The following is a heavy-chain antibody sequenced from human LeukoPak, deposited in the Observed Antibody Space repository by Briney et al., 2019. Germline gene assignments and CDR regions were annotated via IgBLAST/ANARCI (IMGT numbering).Heavy chain of an antibody. CDR3: ARGKGGFYYGSGSFHPNWFDP. CDR1: GYTFTSYY. CDR2: INPSGGST. Sequence: VASVKVSCKASGYTFTSYYMHWVRQAPGQGLEWMGIINPSGGSTSYAQKSQGRVTMTRDTSTSTVYMELSSLRSEDTAVYYCARGKGGFYYGSGSFHPNWFDPWGQGTLVTVSS. J-gene: IGHJ5*02. V-gene: IGHV1-46*01. D-gene: IGHD3-10*01.